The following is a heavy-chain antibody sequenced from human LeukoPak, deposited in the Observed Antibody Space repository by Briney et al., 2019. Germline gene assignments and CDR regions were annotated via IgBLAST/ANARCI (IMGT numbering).Heavy chain of an antibody. J-gene: IGHJ4*02. CDR1: GFTFSSYA. Sequence: GGSLRLSCAASGFTFSSYAMSWVRQAPGKGLEWVSAISGSGGSTYYADSVKGRFTISRDNSKSTLYLQMNSLRAEDTAVYYCAKGVGYCSSTSCQLFDYWGQGTLVTVSS. CDR3: AKGVGYCSSTSCQLFDY. V-gene: IGHV3-23*01. CDR2: ISGSGGST. D-gene: IGHD2-2*01.